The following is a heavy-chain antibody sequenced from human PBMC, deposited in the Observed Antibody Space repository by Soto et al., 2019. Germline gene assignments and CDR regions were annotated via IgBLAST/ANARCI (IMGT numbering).Heavy chain of an antibody. CDR2: VFYSGST. D-gene: IGHD3-3*01. Sequence: QLQLQESGPGLVKPSETLSLTCTVSGGSISSSSYYWGWIRQPPGKGLEWIGSVFYSGSTYYNPSLNSRVTISVDTSKNQFSLRLSSVTAADTAVYYCARRTIFGVVKGFAPWGQGTLVTVSS. CDR1: GGSISSSSYY. J-gene: IGHJ5*02. V-gene: IGHV4-39*01. CDR3: ARRTIFGVVKGFAP.